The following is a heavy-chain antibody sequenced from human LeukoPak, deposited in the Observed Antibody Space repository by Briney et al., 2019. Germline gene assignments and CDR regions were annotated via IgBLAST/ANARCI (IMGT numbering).Heavy chain of an antibody. Sequence: ASVKVFCKASGYTFTSYDINWVRQATGQGLEWMGWMNPNSGNTGYAQKFQGRVTITRNTSISTAYMGLSSLRSEDTAVYYCARGRVSDSSGYYYRYYYYYMDVWGKGTTVTVSS. CDR2: MNPNSGNT. J-gene: IGHJ6*03. D-gene: IGHD3-22*01. CDR3: ARGRVSDSSGYYYRYYYYYMDV. CDR1: GYTFTSYD. V-gene: IGHV1-8*03.